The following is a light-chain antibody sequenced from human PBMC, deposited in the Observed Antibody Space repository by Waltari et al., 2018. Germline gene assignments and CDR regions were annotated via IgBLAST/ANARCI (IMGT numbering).Light chain of an antibody. CDR3: ATWDDSLSAVV. J-gene: IGLJ2*01. CDR1: SSNIGSHY. Sequence: QSVLTQPPSVSAAPGQKVTISCSGSSSNIGSHYVFWYQQLPRTAPKLLIYDNNTRPSGIPDRFSGSKSGTSATLGITGLQTGDEADYYCATWDDSLSAVVFGGGTKLAVL. CDR2: DNN. V-gene: IGLV1-51*01.